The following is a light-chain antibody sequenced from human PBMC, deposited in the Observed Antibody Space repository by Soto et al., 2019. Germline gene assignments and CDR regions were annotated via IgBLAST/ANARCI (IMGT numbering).Light chain of an antibody. V-gene: IGKV1-5*03. Sequence: DIQMTQSPSTLSASVGDRVTITCRASQSISSWLAWYQRKPGKAPKLLIYKASSLESEAPSRFSGSGSGTEFTLTISSLQPDDFETYYCQQYNSYPWTFGQGTKVDIK. J-gene: IGKJ1*01. CDR2: KAS. CDR3: QQYNSYPWT. CDR1: QSISSW.